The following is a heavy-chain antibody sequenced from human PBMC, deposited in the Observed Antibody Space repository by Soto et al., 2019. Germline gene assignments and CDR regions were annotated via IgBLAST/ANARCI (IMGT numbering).Heavy chain of an antibody. D-gene: IGHD3-22*01. V-gene: IGHV1-18*01. CDR3: ARDRGYYYDSSGYYARGTFDY. CDR1: GYTFTSYG. J-gene: IGHJ4*02. CDR2: ISAYNGNT. Sequence: ASVKVSCKASGYTFTSYGISWVRQAPGQGLEWMGWISAYNGNTNYAQKLQGRVTMTTDTSTSTAYMELRSLRSDDTAVYYCARDRGYYYDSSGYYARGTFDYWGQGTLVTVS.